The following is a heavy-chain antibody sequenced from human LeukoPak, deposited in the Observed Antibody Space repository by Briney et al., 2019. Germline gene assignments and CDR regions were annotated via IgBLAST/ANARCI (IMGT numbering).Heavy chain of an antibody. J-gene: IGHJ6*02. Sequence: GGSLRLSCVDSGFTISTYWMSWVRQAPGRGLEWVANIKQDGSEKYYVDSVKGRFTISRDNAQNSLYLQMNSLGADDTAVYYCASGNGMDVWGQGTTVTVSS. CDR2: IKQDGSEK. CDR1: GFTISTYW. V-gene: IGHV3-7*05. CDR3: ASGNGMDV.